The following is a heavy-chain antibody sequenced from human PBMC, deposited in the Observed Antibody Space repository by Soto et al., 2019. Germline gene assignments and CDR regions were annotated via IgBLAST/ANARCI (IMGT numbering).Heavy chain of an antibody. CDR1: GGTFNNHA. CDR3: ARSSWPTDY. CDR2: IIPIYNTP. V-gene: IGHV1-69*12. Sequence: QVQLVQSGAGVKKPGSSVKLSCKASGGTFNNHAIYWVRQAPGQGLEWMGGIIPIYNTPNYAQKFQGRVTITADESTSTAYMELSSLSSDDSAVYYCARSSWPTDYWGQGTLVTVSS. D-gene: IGHD2-15*01. J-gene: IGHJ4*02.